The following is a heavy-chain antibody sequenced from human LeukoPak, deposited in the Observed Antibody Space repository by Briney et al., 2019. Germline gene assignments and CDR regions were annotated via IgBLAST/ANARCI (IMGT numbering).Heavy chain of an antibody. J-gene: IGHJ3*02. D-gene: IGHD3-3*01. Sequence: PGRSLRLSCAASGFTFSSYGMHWVRQAPGKGLEWVAVLWYDGSNKYYADSVKGRFTISRDNSKNTLYLQMNSLRAEDAAVYYCARDAPEWFNAFDIWGQGTMVTVSS. V-gene: IGHV3-33*08. CDR1: GFTFSSYG. CDR2: LWYDGSNK. CDR3: ARDAPEWFNAFDI.